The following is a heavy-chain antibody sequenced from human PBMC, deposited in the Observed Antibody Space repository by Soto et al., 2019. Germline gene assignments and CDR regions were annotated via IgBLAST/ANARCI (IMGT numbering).Heavy chain of an antibody. J-gene: IGHJ5*01. CDR1: GFTFSSYG. CDR3: AKDRHYDFWSGFFYDS. CDR2: ISFEGTNK. Sequence: QVQLVESGGGVVQPGRSLRLSCAASGFTFSSYGMHWVRQAPGKGLEWVASISFEGTNKYYGDSVKGRVTISRDNSNDTLYLQMSSPTVEDTAIYYCAKDRHYDFWSGFFYDSWGQGTLVTVHS. V-gene: IGHV3-30*18. D-gene: IGHD3-3*01.